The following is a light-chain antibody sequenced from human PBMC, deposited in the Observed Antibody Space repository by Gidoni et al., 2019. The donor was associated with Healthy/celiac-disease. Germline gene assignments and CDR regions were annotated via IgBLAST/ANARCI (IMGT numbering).Light chain of an antibody. V-gene: IGLV3-19*01. CDR3: NSRDSSGNHPHVV. Sequence: SSELTQDPAVSVALGQTVRITCQGDSLRSYYASWYPQKPGQAPVLVIYGKNNRPSGIPDRFSGSSSGNTASLTITGAQAEDEADYYCNSRDSSGNHPHVVFGGRTKLTVL. CDR1: SLRSYY. CDR2: GKN. J-gene: IGLJ2*01.